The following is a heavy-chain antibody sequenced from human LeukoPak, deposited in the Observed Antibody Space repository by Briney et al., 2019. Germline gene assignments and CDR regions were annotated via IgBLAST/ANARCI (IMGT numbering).Heavy chain of an antibody. Sequence: SETLSLTCTVSGGSISSGDYYWSWIRQPPGKGLEWIGYIYYSGSTYYNPSLKSRVTISVDTSKNQFSLKLSSVTAADTAVYYCARWSGYVNFDYWGQGTLVTVSS. J-gene: IGHJ4*02. CDR1: GGSISSGDYY. CDR2: IYYSGST. D-gene: IGHD5-12*01. CDR3: ARWSGYVNFDY. V-gene: IGHV4-30-4*01.